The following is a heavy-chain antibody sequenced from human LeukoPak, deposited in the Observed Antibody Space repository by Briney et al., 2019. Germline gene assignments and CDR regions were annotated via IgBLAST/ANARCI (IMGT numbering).Heavy chain of an antibody. V-gene: IGHV4-34*01. D-gene: IGHD4-23*01. CDR1: GGSFSGYY. Sequence: PSETLSLTCAVYGGSFSGYYWSWIRQPPGKGLEGIGEINHSGSTNYNPSLKSRVTISVDTSKNQFSLKLSSVTAADTAVYYCARSPRWDYWGQGTLVTVSS. J-gene: IGHJ4*02. CDR3: ARSPRWDY. CDR2: INHSGST.